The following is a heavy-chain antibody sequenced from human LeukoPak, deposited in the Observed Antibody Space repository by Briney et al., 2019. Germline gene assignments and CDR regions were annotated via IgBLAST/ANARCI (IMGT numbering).Heavy chain of an antibody. D-gene: IGHD6-6*01. V-gene: IGHV5-51*01. J-gene: IGHJ4*02. CDR3: ARTRQSSSVDY. Sequence: GESLKISCKASGYRFTDYWIGWVRQMPGKGLEWMGIVFPGDSETRNNPSFQGQVTISADKSISTAYLQWSSLKASDTAMYYCARTRQSSSVDYWGQGTLVTVSS. CDR1: GYRFTDYW. CDR2: VFPGDSET.